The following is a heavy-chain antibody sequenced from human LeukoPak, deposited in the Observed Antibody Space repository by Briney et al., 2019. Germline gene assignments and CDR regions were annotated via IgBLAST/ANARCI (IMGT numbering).Heavy chain of an antibody. Sequence: ASVKVSCKASGYTFTGYYMHWVRQAPGQGLEWMGWISPNSGGTNYAQKFQGRVTITRDTSISTAYMELSRLRSDDTAVYYCARVTRSGYDPFDYWGQGTLVTVSS. V-gene: IGHV1-2*02. CDR2: ISPNSGGT. CDR3: ARVTRSGYDPFDY. D-gene: IGHD5-12*01. CDR1: GYTFTGYY. J-gene: IGHJ4*02.